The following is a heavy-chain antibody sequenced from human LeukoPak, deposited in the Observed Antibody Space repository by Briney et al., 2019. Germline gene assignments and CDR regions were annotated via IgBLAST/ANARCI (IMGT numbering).Heavy chain of an antibody. V-gene: IGHV3-48*03. J-gene: IGHJ3*02. Sequence: GGSLRLSCAASGFTFSSYEMNWVRQPPGKGLEWVSYITISGSTMYYADSVKGRFTISRDNAKSSLYLQMNSLRAEDTAVYYCARDLDSSVLDAFDIWGQGTMVTVSS. D-gene: IGHD3-22*01. CDR1: GFTFSSYE. CDR2: ITISGSTM. CDR3: ARDLDSSVLDAFDI.